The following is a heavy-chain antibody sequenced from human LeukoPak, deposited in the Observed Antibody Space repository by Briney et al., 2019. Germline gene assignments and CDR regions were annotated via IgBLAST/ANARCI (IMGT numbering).Heavy chain of an antibody. J-gene: IGHJ4*02. CDR1: GFTLSSYS. CDR3: ARVGGSGSYYKGYFDY. D-gene: IGHD3-10*01. Sequence: GGSLRLSCAASGFTLSSYSMNWVRRAPGKGLEWVSSISSSSSYIYYADSVKGRFTISRDNAKNSLYLQMNSLRAEDTAVYYCARVGGSGSYYKGYFDYWGQGTLVTVSS. V-gene: IGHV3-21*01. CDR2: ISSSSSYI.